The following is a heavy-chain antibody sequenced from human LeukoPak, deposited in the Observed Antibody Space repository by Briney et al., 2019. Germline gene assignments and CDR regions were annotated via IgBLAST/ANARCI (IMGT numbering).Heavy chain of an antibody. CDR3: ARGLVVVITTMYAFDI. D-gene: IGHD3-22*01. J-gene: IGHJ3*02. CDR1: GFTFDDYG. Sequence: GGSLRLSCAAPGFTFDDYGMSWVRQAPGKGLEWVSGINWNGGSTGYADSVKGRFTISRDNAKNSLYLQMNGLRAEDTALYYCARGLVVVITTMYAFDIWGQGTMVTVSS. CDR2: INWNGGST. V-gene: IGHV3-20*04.